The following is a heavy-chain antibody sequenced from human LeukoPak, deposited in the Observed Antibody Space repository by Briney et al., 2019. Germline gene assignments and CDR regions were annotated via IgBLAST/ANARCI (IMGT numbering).Heavy chain of an antibody. D-gene: IGHD6-13*01. Sequence: SVKVSCKASRGTFSSYAISWVRQAPRQGLEWMGGIIPIFGTANYAQKFQGRVTITADKSTSTAYMELSSLRSEDTAVYYCARAAAGTGYYFDYWGQGTLVTVSS. CDR1: RGTFSSYA. V-gene: IGHV1-69*06. CDR2: IIPIFGTA. J-gene: IGHJ4*02. CDR3: ARAAAGTGYYFDY.